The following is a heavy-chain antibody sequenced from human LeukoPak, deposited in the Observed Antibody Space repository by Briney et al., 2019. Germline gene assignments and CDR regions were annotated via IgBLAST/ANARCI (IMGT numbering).Heavy chain of an antibody. J-gene: IGHJ4*02. CDR1: GFTSSSYS. D-gene: IGHD3-22*01. CDR3: ARVTQEDYYDSSGYYYHY. Sequence: GGSLRLSCAASGFTSSSYSMNWVRQAPGKGLEWVSSISSSSSYIYYADSVKDRFTISRDNAKNSLYLQMNSLRAEDTAVYYCARVTQEDYYDSSGYYYHYWGQGTLVTVSS. V-gene: IGHV3-21*01. CDR2: ISSSSSYI.